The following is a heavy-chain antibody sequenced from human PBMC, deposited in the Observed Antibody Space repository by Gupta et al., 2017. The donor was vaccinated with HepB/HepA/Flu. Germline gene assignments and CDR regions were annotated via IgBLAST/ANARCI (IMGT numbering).Heavy chain of an antibody. CDR3: AKDLGSWYEARYYGMDV. Sequence: QVQLVESGGGVVQPGRSLRLSCAASGFTFSSYGMHWVRQAPGKGLEWVAVISYDGSNKYYADSVKGRFTISRDNSKNTLYLQMNSLRAEDTAVYYCAKDLGSWYEARYYGMDVWGQGTTVTVSS. J-gene: IGHJ6*02. D-gene: IGHD6-13*01. CDR1: GFTFSSYG. CDR2: ISYDGSNK. V-gene: IGHV3-30*18.